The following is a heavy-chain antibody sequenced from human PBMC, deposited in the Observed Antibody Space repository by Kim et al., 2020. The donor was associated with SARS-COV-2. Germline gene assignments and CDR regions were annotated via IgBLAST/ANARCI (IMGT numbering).Heavy chain of an antibody. D-gene: IGHD3-22*01. CDR2: ITWNSGTI. J-gene: IGHJ3*02. CDR3: AKAEPFYYGNSGYFYSTTGRAFDI. Sequence: GGSLRLSCAASGFTFGEYAMHWVRQGPGKGLEWVSGITWNSGTIAYAASVKGRFTISRDNAKNSVYLEMNSLTTEDTALYFCAKAEPFYYGNSGYFYSTTGRAFDIWGQGTLVIVSS. V-gene: IGHV3-9*01. CDR1: GFTFGEYA.